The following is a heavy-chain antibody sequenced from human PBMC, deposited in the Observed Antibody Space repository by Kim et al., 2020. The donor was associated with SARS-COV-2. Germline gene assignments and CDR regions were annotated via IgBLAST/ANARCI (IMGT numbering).Heavy chain of an antibody. CDR3: AKDKIFRLMGWFDP. Sequence: GGSLRLSCAASGFTFGDYAMHWVRQAPGKGLEWVSGISWNSGSIGYADSVKGRFTISRDNAKNSLYLQMNSLRAEDTALYYCAKDKIFRLMGWFDPWGQGTLVTVSS. D-gene: IGHD2-21*01. CDR2: ISWNSGSI. J-gene: IGHJ5*02. V-gene: IGHV3-9*01. CDR1: GFTFGDYA.